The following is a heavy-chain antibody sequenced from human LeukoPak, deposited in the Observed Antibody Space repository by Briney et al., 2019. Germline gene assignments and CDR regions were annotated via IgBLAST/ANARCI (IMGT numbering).Heavy chain of an antibody. Sequence: SETLSLTCTVSGGSISSYYWSWIRQPAGKGLEWIGRIYTSGSTNYNPSLKSRVTMSVDTSKNQFSLKLSSVTAADTAVYYCARSITIFGVSPYYYYYGMDVWGQGTTVTVS. V-gene: IGHV4-4*07. CDR3: ARSITIFGVSPYYYYYGMDV. D-gene: IGHD3-3*01. J-gene: IGHJ6*02. CDR1: GGSISSYY. CDR2: IYTSGST.